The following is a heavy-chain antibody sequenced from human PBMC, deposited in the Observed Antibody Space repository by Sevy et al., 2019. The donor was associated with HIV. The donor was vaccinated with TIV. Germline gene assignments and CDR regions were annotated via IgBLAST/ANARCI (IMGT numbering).Heavy chain of an antibody. D-gene: IGHD3-10*01. V-gene: IGHV4-61*01. CDR1: GGSVSSGTYY. J-gene: IGHJ6*03. CDR2: IYKTGST. CDR3: ARVPRGQIWYSGSLGGYYYHMDV. Sequence: SETLSLSCSVSGGSVSSGTYYWSWIRQPPGKGLEWIGHIYKTGSTNYKLSLQSRVTISADTSTNQFSLRLRSVTAADTAVYYCARVPRGQIWYSGSLGGYYYHMDVWGKGTTVTVSS.